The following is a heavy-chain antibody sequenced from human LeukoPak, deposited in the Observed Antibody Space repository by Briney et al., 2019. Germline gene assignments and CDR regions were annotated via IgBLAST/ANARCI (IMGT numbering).Heavy chain of an antibody. Sequence: SETLSLTCAVYGGSFSGYYWSWIRQPPGKGLEWIGEINHSGSTNYNPSLKSRVTISVDTSKNQFSLKLSSVTAADTAVYYCAXGPXPXTYXYDSSGYYYFDYWGQGTLVTVSS. V-gene: IGHV4-34*01. CDR1: GGSFSGYY. D-gene: IGHD3-22*01. CDR3: AXGPXPXTYXYDSSGYYYFDY. CDR2: INHSGST. J-gene: IGHJ4*02.